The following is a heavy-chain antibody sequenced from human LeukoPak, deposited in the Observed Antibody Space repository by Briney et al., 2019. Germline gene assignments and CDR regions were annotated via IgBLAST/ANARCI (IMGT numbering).Heavy chain of an antibody. V-gene: IGHV4-34*01. CDR1: GGSFSGYY. J-gene: IGHJ3*02. D-gene: IGHD5-12*01. CDR2: INHSGST. Sequence: SETLSLTCAVYGGSFSGYYWSWIRQPPGKGLEWIGEINHSGSTNYNPSLKSRVTISVDTSKNQFSLKLSSVTAADTAVYYCARDLGYSAYATVRGYAVDIWGQGTMVTVSS. CDR3: ARDLGYSAYATVRGYAVDI.